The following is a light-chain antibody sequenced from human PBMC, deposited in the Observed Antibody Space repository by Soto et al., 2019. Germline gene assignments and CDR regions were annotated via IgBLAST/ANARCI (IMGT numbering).Light chain of an antibody. CDR1: SSNIGSNT. Sequence: QSVLTQPPSASGTPGQRVTISCFGSSSNIGSNTVNWYQQLPGTAPKLLMYSSTQRPSGVPDRFSGSKSGTSASLAISGLQSEDEADYYCAAWDDSLNGVVFGGGTQLTVL. V-gene: IGLV1-44*01. CDR3: AAWDDSLNGVV. J-gene: IGLJ2*01. CDR2: SST.